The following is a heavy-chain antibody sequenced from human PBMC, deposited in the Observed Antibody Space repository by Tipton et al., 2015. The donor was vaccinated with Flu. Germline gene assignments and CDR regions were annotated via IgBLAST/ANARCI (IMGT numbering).Heavy chain of an antibody. CDR3: ARDSKWTNYYYGMDV. V-gene: IGHV4-38-2*02. CDR2: VYHSGST. J-gene: IGHJ6*02. D-gene: IGHD1-26*01. Sequence: GLVKPSETLSLTCAVSGYSISSGYYWGWIRQPPGKGLEWIGNVYHSGSTYYNPSLKSRVTISVDTSKNQFSLKPSSVTAADTAVYYCARDSKWTNYYYGMDVWGQGTTVTVSS. CDR1: GYSISSGYY.